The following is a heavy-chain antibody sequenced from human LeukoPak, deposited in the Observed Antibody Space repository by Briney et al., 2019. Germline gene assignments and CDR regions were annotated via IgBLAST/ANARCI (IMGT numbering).Heavy chain of an antibody. D-gene: IGHD3-22*01. Sequence: GGSLRLSCAASGFTFSSYSMNWVRQAPGKGLEWVSSISSSSSYIYYADSVKGRFTISRDNAKNSLYLQMNSLRAEDTAVYYCASLAGDYYDSGGYYFIDYWGQGTLVTVSS. J-gene: IGHJ4*02. V-gene: IGHV3-21*01. CDR1: GFTFSSYS. CDR3: ASLAGDYYDSGGYYFIDY. CDR2: ISSSSSYI.